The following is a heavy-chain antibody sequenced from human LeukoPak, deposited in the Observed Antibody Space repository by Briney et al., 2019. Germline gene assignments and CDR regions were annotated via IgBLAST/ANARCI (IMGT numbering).Heavy chain of an antibody. D-gene: IGHD5-12*01. Sequence: SETLSLTCAVYGGSISGYYWSWIRQPPGKGLEWIGRIYTSGSTNYNPSLKSRVTIPVDTSKNQFSLKLSSVTAADTAVYYCARAIVVTNWFDPWGQGTLVTVSS. CDR2: IYTSGST. CDR1: GGSISGYY. J-gene: IGHJ5*02. CDR3: ARAIVVTNWFDP. V-gene: IGHV4-59*10.